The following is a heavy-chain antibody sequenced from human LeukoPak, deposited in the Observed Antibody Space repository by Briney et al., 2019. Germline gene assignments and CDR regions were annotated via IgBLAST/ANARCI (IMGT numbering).Heavy chain of an antibody. CDR3: ARDLYYFDSSGYYASDL. D-gene: IGHD3-22*01. CDR2: IKQDGSEE. CDR1: GFTFSDYW. J-gene: IGHJ5*02. Sequence: GGSLRLSCAASGFTFSDYWMSWVRQAPGKGLEWVANIKQDGSEEHYVDSLRSRFTISRDNAKNSLDLQMNSLRAEDTAVYFCARDLYYFDSSGYYASDLWGQGTLVTVSS. V-gene: IGHV3-7*01.